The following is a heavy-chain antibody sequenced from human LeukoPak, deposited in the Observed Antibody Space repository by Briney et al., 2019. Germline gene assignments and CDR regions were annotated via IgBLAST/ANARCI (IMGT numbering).Heavy chain of an antibody. V-gene: IGHV1-46*01. CDR2: INPNSGST. D-gene: IGHD7-27*01. Sequence: ASVKVSCKASGYTFTSYFIHWVRQAPGQGLEWMGIINPNSGSTNYAQKFQGRVTMTRDTSTTTVYMELSSLRSEDTAVFYCARGPPNWGYDYWGPGTLVTVSS. J-gene: IGHJ4*02. CDR3: ARGPPNWGYDY. CDR1: GYTFTSYF.